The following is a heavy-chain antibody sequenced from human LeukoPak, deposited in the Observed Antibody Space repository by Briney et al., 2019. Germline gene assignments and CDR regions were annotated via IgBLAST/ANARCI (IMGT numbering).Heavy chain of an antibody. CDR3: ARADYYDSSGYYARNGMDV. D-gene: IGHD3-22*01. V-gene: IGHV1-69*05. CDR1: GGTFSSYA. Sequence: APVKVSCKASGGTFSSYAISWVRQAPGQGLEWMGGITPIFGTANYAQKFQGRVTITTDESTSTAYMELSSLRSEDTAVYYCARADYYDSSGYYARNGMDVWGQGTTVTVSS. J-gene: IGHJ6*02. CDR2: ITPIFGTA.